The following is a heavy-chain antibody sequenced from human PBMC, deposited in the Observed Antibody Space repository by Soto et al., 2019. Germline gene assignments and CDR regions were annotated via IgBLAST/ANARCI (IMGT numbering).Heavy chain of an antibody. CDR1: GFTFNTYG. CDR2: ISYDGNNK. D-gene: IGHD3-22*01. J-gene: IGHJ4*02. V-gene: IGHV3-30*18. Sequence: AGGSLRLSCAASGFTFNTYGMHWVRQTPGKGLEWVALISYDGNNKYYADSVKGRFTISRDNSKNTLYLQMDSLRVEDTALYYCAKDTYYDTSAPGHWGQGTLVTVSS. CDR3: AKDTYYDTSAPGH.